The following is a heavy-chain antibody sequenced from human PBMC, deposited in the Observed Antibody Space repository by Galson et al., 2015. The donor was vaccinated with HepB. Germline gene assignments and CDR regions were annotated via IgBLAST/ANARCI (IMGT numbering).Heavy chain of an antibody. V-gene: IGHV3-23*01. J-gene: IGHJ4*02. CDR1: GFTFSSYA. D-gene: IGHD3-9*01. Sequence: SLRLSCAASGFTFSSYAMSWVRQAPGKGLEWVSAISGSGGSTYYADSVKGRFTISRDNSKNTLYLQMNSLRAEDTAVYYCAKENDRDYDILTGYSRHFDYWGQGTLVTVSS. CDR2: ISGSGGST. CDR3: AKENDRDYDILTGYSRHFDY.